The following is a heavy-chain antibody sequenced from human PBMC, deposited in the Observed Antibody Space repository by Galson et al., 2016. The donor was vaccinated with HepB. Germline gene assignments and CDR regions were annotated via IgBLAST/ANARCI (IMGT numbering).Heavy chain of an antibody. D-gene: IGHD1-7*01. CDR1: GYTFTTYG. V-gene: IGHV1-18*04. J-gene: IGHJ4*02. Sequence: SCKASGYTFTTYGISWVRQAPGQGLEWMGWISTHSGTTNLAQELQGRITMTTDTSTSTAYMELTNLKSDDTAVYYCVRDRERTLDYWGQGTLVSVSS. CDR2: ISTHSGTT. CDR3: VRDRERTLDY.